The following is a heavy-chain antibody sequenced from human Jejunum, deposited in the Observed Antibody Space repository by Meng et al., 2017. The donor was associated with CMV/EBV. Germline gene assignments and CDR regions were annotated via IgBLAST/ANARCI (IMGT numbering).Heavy chain of an antibody. J-gene: IGHJ4*02. D-gene: IGHD3-16*01. CDR3: ARGWGTTSPWDY. CDR1: GGSISGYY. CDR2: IDYSGTT. Sequence: SVSGGSISGYYVSWIRQPPGKGLEWIGNIDYSGTTKYNPSLKSRVTISVDPSKSQLSLKLGSVSAADTAQYYCARGWGTTSPWDYWGQGMLVTVSS. V-gene: IGHV4-59*01.